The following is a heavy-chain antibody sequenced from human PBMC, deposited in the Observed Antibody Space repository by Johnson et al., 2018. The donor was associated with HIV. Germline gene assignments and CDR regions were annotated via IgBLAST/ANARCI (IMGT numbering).Heavy chain of an antibody. Sequence: QVQLVESGGGVVQPGRSLRLSCAASGFTFSSYAMHWVRQAPGQGLEWVAVISYAGSDKYHADSVKGRFTISRDSSKNTLYLQMNSLRAEDTAVYYCAKAPLSGYEDAFDIWGQGTMVTVSS. D-gene: IGHD3-22*01. V-gene: IGHV3-30*04. J-gene: IGHJ3*02. CDR1: GFTFSSYA. CDR2: ISYAGSDK. CDR3: AKAPLSGYEDAFDI.